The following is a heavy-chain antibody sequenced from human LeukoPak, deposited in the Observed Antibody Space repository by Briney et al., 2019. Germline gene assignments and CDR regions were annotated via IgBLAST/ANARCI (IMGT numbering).Heavy chain of an antibody. CDR1: GYSISSGYY. D-gene: IGHD2-2*01. J-gene: IGHJ4*02. CDR3: ARRPVTDIVVVPAAPYLTYFDY. Sequence: PSETLSRTCTVSGYSISSGYYWGRVRQPPGEGLEWIGSIYHSGSTYYNPSLKSRVTISVDPSKNQFSLKLSSVTAADTAVYYCARRPVTDIVVVPAAPYLTYFDYWGQGTLVTVSS. V-gene: IGHV4-38-2*02. CDR2: IYHSGST.